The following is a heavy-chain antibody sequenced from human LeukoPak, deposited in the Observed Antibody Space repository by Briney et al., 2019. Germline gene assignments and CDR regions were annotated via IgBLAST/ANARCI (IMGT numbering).Heavy chain of an antibody. CDR1: GYTFTMYG. CDR2: ITAYNGNT. V-gene: IGHV1-18*01. Sequence: GASVKVSCKTSGYTFTMYGISWVRQAPGQGLEWMGWITAYNGNTDSAQKLQGRVTITTDTSTSTAYMELRSLRSDDTAVYYCARSESSSWAADLCYWGQGTLVTVSS. CDR3: ARSESSSWAADLCY. D-gene: IGHD6-13*01. J-gene: IGHJ4*02.